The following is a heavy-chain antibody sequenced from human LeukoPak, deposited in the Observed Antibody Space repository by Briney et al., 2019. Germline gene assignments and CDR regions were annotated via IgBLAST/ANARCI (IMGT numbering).Heavy chain of an antibody. Sequence: GRSLRLSCAASGFTFSSYAMHWVRQAPGKGLEWVAVISYDGNNKYYADSVKGRFTISRDNSKNTLYLQTNSLRAEDTAVYYCARTTVVSPRAFDYWGQGTLVTVSS. D-gene: IGHD4-23*01. J-gene: IGHJ4*02. CDR3: ARTTVVSPRAFDY. CDR1: GFTFSSYA. V-gene: IGHV3-30-3*01. CDR2: ISYDGNNK.